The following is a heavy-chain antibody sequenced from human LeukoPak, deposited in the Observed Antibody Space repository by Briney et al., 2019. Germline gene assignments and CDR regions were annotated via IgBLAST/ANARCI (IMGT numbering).Heavy chain of an antibody. CDR3: ARDRPGGCSGGSCYHDY. CDR1: GFTLSSYW. V-gene: IGHV3-74*01. Sequence: GGSLGLSCAASGFTLSSYWMHWVRQVPGKGLVWVARLNGDVSDPTYADSVKGRFTISGDNAKNSLYLQMNSLRAEDTAVYYCARDRPGGCSGGSCYHDYWGQGTLVTVSS. J-gene: IGHJ4*02. CDR2: LNGDVSDP. D-gene: IGHD2-15*01.